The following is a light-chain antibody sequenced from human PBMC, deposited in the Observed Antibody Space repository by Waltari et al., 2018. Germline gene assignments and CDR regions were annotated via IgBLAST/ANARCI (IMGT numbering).Light chain of an antibody. CDR3: AAWDDSLREV. V-gene: IGLV1-47*01. CDR2: RND. Sequence: QSVLTQPPSASGTPGQRVTISCSGSSSNIGSNYVYWYQQLPGTAHKLLIYRNDQRPSGVPDRFSGSKSGTSASLAISGLRSEDEANYYCAAWDDSLREVFGGGTRLTVL. CDR1: SSNIGSNY. J-gene: IGLJ3*02.